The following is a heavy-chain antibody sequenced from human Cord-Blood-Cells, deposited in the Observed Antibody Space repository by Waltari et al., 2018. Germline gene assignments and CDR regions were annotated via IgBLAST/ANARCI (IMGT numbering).Heavy chain of an antibody. Sequence: EVQLLESGGGLVQSGGSLRLSCAASGFTFSSSATSWVRQARGKGLAWVSAIRGSGGSTYDADSGKVRFTISRDNSKNTLYLKMNSLRAEDTAVYYCAKDAQVGATYYFDYWGQGSLVTVSS. J-gene: IGHJ4*02. D-gene: IGHD1-26*01. CDR3: AKDAQVGATYYFDY. V-gene: IGHV3-23*01. CDR1: GFTFSSSA. CDR2: IRGSGGST.